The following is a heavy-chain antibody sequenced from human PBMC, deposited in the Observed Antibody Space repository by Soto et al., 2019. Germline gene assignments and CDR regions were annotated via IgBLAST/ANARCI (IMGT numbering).Heavy chain of an antibody. CDR1: GSTFSSYT. Sequence: QVQLVQSGAEVRKPGSSVEVSCMASGSTFSSYTVNWVRQAPGQGLEWIGRIIPVLGVTHYARRFQGRVTIHAARSRKTAYMELTSLPSEDTAVYYCARRRYCGVDCYNKFYYGMDVWGQGTTVTVSS. CDR2: IIPVLGVT. V-gene: IGHV1-69*02. CDR3: ARRRYCGVDCYNKFYYGMDV. J-gene: IGHJ6*02. D-gene: IGHD2-21*02.